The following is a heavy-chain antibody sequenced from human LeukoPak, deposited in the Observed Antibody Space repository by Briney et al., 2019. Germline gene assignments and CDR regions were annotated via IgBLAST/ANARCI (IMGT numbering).Heavy chain of an antibody. J-gene: IGHJ4*02. CDR1: GRSFSGYY. CDR2: INHSGSS. D-gene: IGHD1-26*01. CDR3: ARRGGFSDY. Sequence: PSETLSLTCAVYGRSFSGYYWSWIRQPPGKGLEWIGEINHSGSSNYNPSLKSRVTISVDTSKKQFSLKLSSVTAADTAVYYCARRGGFSDYWGQGTLVTVSS. V-gene: IGHV4-34*01.